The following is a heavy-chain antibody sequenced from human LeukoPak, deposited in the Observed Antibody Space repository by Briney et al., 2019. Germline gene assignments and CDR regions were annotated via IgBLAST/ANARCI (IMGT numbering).Heavy chain of an antibody. V-gene: IGHV3-21*01. Sequence: PGGSLRLSCAASGFTFSNYNMNWVRQAPGKGLEWVSSIRSSTTYVYYADSVKGRFTISRDNAKNSLYLQMNSLRAEDTAVYYCYCFWGSRSGYFDYWGQGTLVTVSS. CDR1: GFTFSNYN. CDR2: IRSSTTYV. J-gene: IGHJ4*02. D-gene: IGHD2-2*01. CDR3: YCFWGSRSGYFDY.